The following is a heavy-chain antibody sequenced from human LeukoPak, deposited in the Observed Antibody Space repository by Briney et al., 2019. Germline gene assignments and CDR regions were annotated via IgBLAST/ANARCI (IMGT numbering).Heavy chain of an antibody. D-gene: IGHD4/OR15-4a*01. CDR3: ARVGRNLGASYYYYMDV. Sequence: RPGGSLRLSCAASGFTFDDYGMSWVRQAPGKGLEWVSGINWNGGSTGYADSVKGRFTISRDNAKNSLYLQMNSLRAEDTAVYYCARVGRNLGASYYYYMDVWGKGTTVTVSS. CDR2: INWNGGST. J-gene: IGHJ6*03. V-gene: IGHV3-20*04. CDR1: GFTFDDYG.